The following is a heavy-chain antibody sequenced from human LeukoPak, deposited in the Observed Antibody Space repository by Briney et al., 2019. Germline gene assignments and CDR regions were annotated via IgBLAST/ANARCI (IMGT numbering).Heavy chain of an antibody. D-gene: IGHD3-3*01. Sequence: SETLSLTCTVSGGSIIGYYWNWIRQPPGKGLDWIGYIYHSGSTNYNPSLKSRVTISVDTSKTQISLKLRAVTAADTAVYYCARSRVWSDYWGYFDYWGQGTLVTVSS. V-gene: IGHV4-59*01. CDR2: IYHSGST. J-gene: IGHJ4*02. CDR1: GGSIIGYY. CDR3: ARSRVWSDYWGYFDY.